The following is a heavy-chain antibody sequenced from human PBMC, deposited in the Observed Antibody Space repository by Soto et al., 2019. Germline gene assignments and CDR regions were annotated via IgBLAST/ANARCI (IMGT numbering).Heavy chain of an antibody. CDR1: GYTLTELS. Sequence: GSVKVSCKVSGYTLTELSMHWVRQAPGKGLEWMGGFDPEDGETIYAQKFQGRVTMTEDTSTDTAYMELSSLRSEDTAVYYCATKYYYDSSGYGTFDYWGQGTLVTVSS. D-gene: IGHD3-22*01. V-gene: IGHV1-24*01. CDR3: ATKYYYDSSGYGTFDY. J-gene: IGHJ4*02. CDR2: FDPEDGET.